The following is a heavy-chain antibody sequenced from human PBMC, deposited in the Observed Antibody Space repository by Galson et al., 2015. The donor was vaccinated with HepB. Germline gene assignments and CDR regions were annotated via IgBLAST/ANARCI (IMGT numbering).Heavy chain of an antibody. J-gene: IGHJ4*02. CDR1: GGSINSGGYY. Sequence: LSLTCTVSGGSINSGGYYWSWIRQHPGKGLEWIGYIYYSGSTYYNPSLKSRVTISVDTSKNQFSLKLSSVTAADTAVYFCARQVDYGDYVGHADYWGQGTLVTVSS. D-gene: IGHD4-17*01. V-gene: IGHV4-31*03. CDR3: ARQVDYGDYVGHADY. CDR2: IYYSGST.